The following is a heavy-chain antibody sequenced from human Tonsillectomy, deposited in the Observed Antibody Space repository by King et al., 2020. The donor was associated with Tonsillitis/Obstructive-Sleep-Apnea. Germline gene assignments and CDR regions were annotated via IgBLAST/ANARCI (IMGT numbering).Heavy chain of an antibody. V-gene: IGHV4-59*11. Sequence: QLQESGPGLVKPSETLSLTCTVSGGSISSHYWSWIRQPPGKGLEWIGYLHYSESPYYNPSLKSRVTTSLDTSKNQFSLKLSSLTPAETAIYYCVRGSTGAFDIWGQGTMVTVSS. CDR2: LHYSESP. D-gene: IGHD3-10*01. CDR1: GGSISSHY. J-gene: IGHJ3*02. CDR3: VRGSTGAFDI.